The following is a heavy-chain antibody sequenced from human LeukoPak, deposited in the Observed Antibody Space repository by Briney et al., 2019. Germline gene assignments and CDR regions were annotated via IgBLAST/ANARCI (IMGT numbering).Heavy chain of an antibody. CDR3: ARESYDHRFYYYYGMDV. CDR2: ISYDGSNK. Sequence: GGSLRLSCAASGFTVSSNYMSWVRQAPGKGLEWVAVISYDGSNKYYADSVKGRFTISRDNSKNTLYLQMNSLRAEDTAVYYCARESYDHRFYYYYGMDVWGQGTTVTVSS. J-gene: IGHJ6*02. D-gene: IGHD5-12*01. CDR1: GFTVSSNY. V-gene: IGHV3-30-3*01.